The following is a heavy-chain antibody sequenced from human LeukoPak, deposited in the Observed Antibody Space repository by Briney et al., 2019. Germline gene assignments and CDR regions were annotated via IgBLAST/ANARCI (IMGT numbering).Heavy chain of an antibody. Sequence: GGSLRLSRAASGFTLHDYAMHWVRQVPGKGLGWVSGITWNSGSVLYADSVRGRFTISRDNAKNSLYLQMNSLRPEDMAFYYCAKGLGVASLIVDALDMWGQGTMVTV. V-gene: IGHV3-9*03. J-gene: IGHJ3*02. CDR3: AKGLGVASLIVDALDM. CDR2: ITWNSGSV. D-gene: IGHD3/OR15-3a*01. CDR1: GFTLHDYA.